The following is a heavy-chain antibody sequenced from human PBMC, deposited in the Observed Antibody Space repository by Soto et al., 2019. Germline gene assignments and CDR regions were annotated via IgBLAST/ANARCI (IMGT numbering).Heavy chain of an antibody. CDR3: ARVVGAPNWFDP. CDR1: GFTFNTYW. D-gene: IGHD1-26*01. Sequence: GGSLRLSCAASGFTFNTYWMHWVRQAPGKGLIWVSRLNGDGSTIDYADSVKGRFTISRDNAKNSLYLQMNSLRAEDTAVYYCARVVGAPNWFDPWGQGTLVTVSS. J-gene: IGHJ5*02. V-gene: IGHV3-74*01. CDR2: LNGDGSTI.